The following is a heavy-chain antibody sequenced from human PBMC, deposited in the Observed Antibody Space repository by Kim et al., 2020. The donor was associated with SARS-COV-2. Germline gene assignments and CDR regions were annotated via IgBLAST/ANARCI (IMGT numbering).Heavy chain of an antibody. V-gene: IGHV3-15*01. CDR3: ATDRDDDCKVHFD. D-gene: IGHD3-22*01. CDR1: GFTFSNAG. J-gene: IGHJ4*02. CDR2: IKSKSDGACK. Sequence: GGSLRLSCTASGFTFSNAGMSWVRQAPGKGLEWVADIKSKSDGACKDYAATVKGRFTISRDNSKNRLYLEMNSLKAEDTAVYYCATDRDDDCKVHFDWGQGTLVTVSS.